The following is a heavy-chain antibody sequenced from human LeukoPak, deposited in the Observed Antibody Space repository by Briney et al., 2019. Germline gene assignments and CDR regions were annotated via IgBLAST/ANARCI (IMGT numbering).Heavy chain of an antibody. Sequence: SETLSLTCTVSGGSISSYYWSWIRQPAGKGLEWIGRIYTSGSTNYNPSLKSRVTMSVDTSKNQFSLKLSSVTAADTAVYYCARDLGYNWNDGEPYYYYGMDVWGQGTTVTVSS. CDR1: GGSISSYY. V-gene: IGHV4-4*07. CDR3: ARDLGYNWNDGEPYYYYGMDV. D-gene: IGHD1-1*01. J-gene: IGHJ6*02. CDR2: IYTSGST.